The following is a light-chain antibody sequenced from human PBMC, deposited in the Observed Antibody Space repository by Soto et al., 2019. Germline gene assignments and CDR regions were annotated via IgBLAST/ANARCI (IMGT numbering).Light chain of an antibody. CDR3: AAWDYSLNGYV. CDR2: SDN. V-gene: IGLV1-44*01. Sequence: QSVLTQPPSASGTPGQRVTISCSGSSSNIGSNTVNWYQQLPGTAPKLLIYSDNQRPSGVPDRFSGSKSGTSASLAISGLQSDAESDYYCAAWDYSLNGYVFGTGTKLTVL. CDR1: SSNIGSNT. J-gene: IGLJ1*01.